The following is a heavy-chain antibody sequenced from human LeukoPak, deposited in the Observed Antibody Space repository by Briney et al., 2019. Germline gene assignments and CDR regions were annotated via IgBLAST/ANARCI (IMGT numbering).Heavy chain of an antibody. Sequence: GGSLRLSCAASGFTFSSYSMNWVRQAPGKGLEWVSSISSSSSYIYYADSVKGRFTISRDNAKNSLYLQMNSLRAEDTAVYYCARDPGIVVVPAAALFDYWGQGTLVTVSS. V-gene: IGHV3-21*01. J-gene: IGHJ4*02. D-gene: IGHD2-2*01. CDR3: ARDPGIVVVPAAALFDY. CDR2: ISSSSSYI. CDR1: GFTFSSYS.